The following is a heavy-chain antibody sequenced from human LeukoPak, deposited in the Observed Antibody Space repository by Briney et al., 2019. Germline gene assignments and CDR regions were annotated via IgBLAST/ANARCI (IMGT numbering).Heavy chain of an antibody. CDR1: GGSISSDSYY. CDR2: VYYSGST. D-gene: IGHD5-24*01. CDR3: ARLLTDGYKSYYFDY. V-gene: IGHV4-39*01. Sequence: PSETLSLTCTVSGGSISSDSYYWGWIRQPPGKGLEWIGTVYYSGSTYYNPSLKSRVTISVDTSKNQFSLKLSSVTAADTAVYYCARLLTDGYKSYYFDYWGQGTLVTVSS. J-gene: IGHJ4*02.